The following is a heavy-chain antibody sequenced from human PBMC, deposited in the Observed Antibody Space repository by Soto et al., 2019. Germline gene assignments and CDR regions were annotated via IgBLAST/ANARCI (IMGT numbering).Heavy chain of an antibody. J-gene: IGHJ4*02. V-gene: IGHV1-69*06. CDR3: ARPYDYGDTGRFDY. D-gene: IGHD4-17*01. CDR1: GGTFSSYA. CDR2: IIPIFGTA. Sequence: QVQLVQSGAEVKKPGSSVKVSCKASGGTFSSYAISWVRQAPGQVLEWMGGIIPIFGTANYAQKFQDRVTITADKSTSTAYMELSSLRSEGTAVYYCARPYDYGDTGRFDYWGQGTLVTVSS.